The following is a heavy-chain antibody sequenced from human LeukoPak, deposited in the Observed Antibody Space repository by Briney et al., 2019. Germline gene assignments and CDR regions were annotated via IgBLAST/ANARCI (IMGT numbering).Heavy chain of an antibody. CDR2: IYYSGST. V-gene: IGHV4-59*08. CDR3: ARLDSSGWYIDY. Sequence: PSETLSLTCTVSGGSISSYYWSWIRQPPGKGLEWIGYIYYSGSTNYNPSLKSRVTISVDTSKNQLSLKLSSVTAADTAVYYCARLDSSGWYIDYWGQGTLVTVSS. D-gene: IGHD6-19*01. CDR1: GGSISSYY. J-gene: IGHJ4*02.